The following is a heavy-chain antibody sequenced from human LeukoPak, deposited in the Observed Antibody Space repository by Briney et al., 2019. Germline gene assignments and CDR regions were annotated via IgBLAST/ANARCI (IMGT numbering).Heavy chain of an antibody. D-gene: IGHD3-10*01. V-gene: IGHV3-64D*09. Sequence: GGSLRLSCSGSGLTLSTYAMHWVCQAPGKGLEYVSAIATDGGGTYYADSVKGRFTISRDKSKNTLYLQMRSLRAEDTAVYYCMTRDTSGYWGQGTLVTVSS. J-gene: IGHJ4*02. CDR2: IATDGGGT. CDR3: MTRDTSGY. CDR1: GLTLSTYA.